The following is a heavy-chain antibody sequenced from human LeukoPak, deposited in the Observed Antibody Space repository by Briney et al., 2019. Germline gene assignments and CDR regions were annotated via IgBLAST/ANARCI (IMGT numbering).Heavy chain of an antibody. CDR3: AKNPLRYDSSSCV. D-gene: IGHD6-6*01. V-gene: IGHV3-20*04. Sequence: PGGSLRLSCAASGFTFDDYGMSWVRQAPGKGLEWVSGINWNGGSTGYADSVKGRFTISRDNAKNTLYLQMNSLRAEDTAVYYCAKNPLRYDSSSCVWGQGTLVTVSS. CDR1: GFTFDDYG. J-gene: IGHJ4*02. CDR2: INWNGGST.